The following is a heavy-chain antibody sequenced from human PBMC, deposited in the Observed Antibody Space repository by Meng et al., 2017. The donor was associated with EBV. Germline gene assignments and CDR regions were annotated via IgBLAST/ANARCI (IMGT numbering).Heavy chain of an antibody. D-gene: IGHD1-26*01. Sequence: LVVEAGGGLVKPGGSLRLSCAASGFTFSNAWMSWVRQAAGKGLEWVGRIKSNTDRGTTDYAVPVKGRFTISRDDSKTTLYLQMNRLKTEDTAVYYCTTDEGAIQEDYWGQGTLVTVSS. CDR1: GFTFSNAW. V-gene: IGHV3-15*01. J-gene: IGHJ4*02. CDR3: TTDEGAIQEDY. CDR2: IKSNTDRGTT.